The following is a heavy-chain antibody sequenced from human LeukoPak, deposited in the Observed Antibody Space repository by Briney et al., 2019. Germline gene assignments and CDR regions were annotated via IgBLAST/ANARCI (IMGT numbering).Heavy chain of an antibody. CDR3: VRDGSSWGNFDY. V-gene: IGHV3-23*01. CDR2: ISGSGGST. D-gene: IGHD7-27*01. Sequence: GGSLRLSCAASGFTFSSYAMSWVRQAPGKGLEWVSAISGSGGSTYYAGSVKGRFTISRDNAKNSLYLQMNSLRTEDTAVYYCVRDGSSWGNFDYWGQGTLVSVSS. CDR1: GFTFSSYA. J-gene: IGHJ4*02.